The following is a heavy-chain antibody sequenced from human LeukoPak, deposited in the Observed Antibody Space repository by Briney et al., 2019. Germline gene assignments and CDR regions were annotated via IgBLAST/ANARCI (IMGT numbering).Heavy chain of an antibody. D-gene: IGHD5-18*01. CDR2: INPSGGST. CDR3: ARALSSGYSYGYAFDI. V-gene: IGHV1-46*01. J-gene: IGHJ3*02. Sequence: ASVEVSCKASGYTFTSYYMHWVRQAPGQGLEWMGIINPSGGSTSYAQKFQGRVTMTRDTSTSTVYMELSSLRSEDTAVYYCARALSSGYSYGYAFDIWGQGTMVTVSS. CDR1: GYTFTSYY.